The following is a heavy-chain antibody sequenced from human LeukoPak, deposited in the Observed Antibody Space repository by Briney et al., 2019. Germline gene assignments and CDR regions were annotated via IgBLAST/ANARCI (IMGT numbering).Heavy chain of an antibody. J-gene: IGHJ4*02. CDR3: AKSYNGYESKPDY. V-gene: IGHV3-74*01. CDR1: GFTFSPVW. CDR2: IINDGSYT. Sequence: GGSLRLSCAASGFTFSPVWMHWVRQAPGKGLMWVSHIINDGSYTTYADSVKGRFTISRDNAKNTVYLQMNSLRAEDTAVYYCAKSYNGYESKPDYWGQGTLVTVSS. D-gene: IGHD5-12*01.